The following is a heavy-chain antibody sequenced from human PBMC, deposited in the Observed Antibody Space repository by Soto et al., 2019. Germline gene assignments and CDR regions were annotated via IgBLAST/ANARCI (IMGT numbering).Heavy chain of an antibody. CDR2: INAGNGNT. V-gene: IGHV1-3*01. J-gene: IGHJ4*02. CDR3: ATALGLYYFDY. Sequence: QVQLVQSGAEVKKPGASVKVSCKASGYTFTSYAMHWVRQAPGQRLEWMGWINAGNGNTKYSQKFQGRVTITRDTSAGTAYMELSSLRSEDTAVYYCATALGLYYFDYWGQGTLVTVSS. D-gene: IGHD3-16*01. CDR1: GYTFTSYA.